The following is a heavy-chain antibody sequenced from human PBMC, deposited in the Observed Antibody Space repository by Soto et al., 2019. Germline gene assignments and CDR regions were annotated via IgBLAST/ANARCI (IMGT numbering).Heavy chain of an antibody. CDR3: ARSIYGCEDAFDI. J-gene: IGHJ3*02. CDR1: GGSISSYY. V-gene: IGHV4-59*01. Sequence: QVQLQESGPGLVKPSETLSLTCTVSGGSISSYYWSWIRQPPGKGLEWIGYIYYSGSTNYNPSLKSRVTISVDTSKNQFSLKLSSVTAADTAVYYCARSIYGCEDAFDIWGQGTMVTVSS. CDR2: IYYSGST. D-gene: IGHD3-9*01.